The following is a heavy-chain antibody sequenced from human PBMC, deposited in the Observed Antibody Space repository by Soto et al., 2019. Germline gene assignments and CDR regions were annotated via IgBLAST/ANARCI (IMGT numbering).Heavy chain of an antibody. CDR1: GGSISSGDYS. V-gene: IGHV4-61*08. CDR3: AGTYCSSTSCYVRYYYYYGMDV. J-gene: IGHJ6*02. Sequence: PSETLSLTCTVSGGSISSGDYSWAWLRQPPGKGLEWIGHIYYSGSTYYNPSLKSRVTISVDTSKNQFSLKLSSVTAADTAVYYCAGTYCSSTSCYVRYYYYYGMDVWGQGATVTVSS. D-gene: IGHD2-2*01. CDR2: IYYSGST.